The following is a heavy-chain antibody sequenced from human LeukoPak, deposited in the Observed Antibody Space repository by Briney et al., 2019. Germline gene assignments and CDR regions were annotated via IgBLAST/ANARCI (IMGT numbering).Heavy chain of an antibody. CDR2: VAYSGST. J-gene: IGHJ5*02. CDR1: GGSTNSYY. D-gene: IGHD5-12*01. V-gene: IGHV4-59*01. Sequence: LETLSLTCTVSGGSTNSYYWSWIRQSPGKGLEWIGYVAYSGSTNYNPSHKSRVTISLDTSKNQFSLKLSSVTAADTAVYYCARTVSGYYFNAWGPGTLVTASS. CDR3: ARTVSGYYFNA.